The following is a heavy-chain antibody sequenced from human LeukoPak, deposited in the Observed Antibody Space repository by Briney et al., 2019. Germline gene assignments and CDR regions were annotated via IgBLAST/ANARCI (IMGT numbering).Heavy chain of an antibody. Sequence: GSLRLSCAASGFTFSSYAMSWVRQPPGKGLEWIGTIYYSGSTYYNPSLKSRVTISIDTSKNQFSLKLSSVTAADTAVYYCVGNSNYAYDWFDPWGQGTLVTVSS. J-gene: IGHJ5*02. V-gene: IGHV4-39*01. CDR3: VGNSNYAYDWFDP. CDR2: IYYSGST. CDR1: GFTFSSYA. D-gene: IGHD4-11*01.